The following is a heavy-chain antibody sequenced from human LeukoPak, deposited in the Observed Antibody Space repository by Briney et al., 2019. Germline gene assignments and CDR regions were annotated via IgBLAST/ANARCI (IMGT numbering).Heavy chain of an antibody. J-gene: IGHJ6*03. Sequence: SETLSLTCAVYGGSFSGYYWSWIRQPPGKGLEWIGEINHSGSTNSNPSLKSRVTVSVDTSKNLFSLKLSSVTAADTAVYYCARARNYYYYMDVWGKGTTVTISS. V-gene: IGHV4-34*01. D-gene: IGHD1-14*01. CDR2: INHSGST. CDR3: ARARNYYYYMDV. CDR1: GGSFSGYY.